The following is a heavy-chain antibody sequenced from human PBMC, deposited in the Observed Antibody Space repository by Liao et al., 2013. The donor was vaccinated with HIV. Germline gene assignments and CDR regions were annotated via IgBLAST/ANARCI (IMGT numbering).Heavy chain of an antibody. CDR3: ARGFLEWLPPVDYYYYMDV. V-gene: IGHV4-61*08. D-gene: IGHD3-3*01. CDR2: IYYSGST. J-gene: IGHJ6*03. Sequence: QVQLQESGPGLVKPSQTLSLTCTVSGDSISSAGYYWSWIRQPPGKGLEWIGYIYYSGSTNYNPSLKSRVTISVDTSRNQFSLKLSSVTAADTAVYYCARGFLEWLPPVDYYYYMDVWGKGTTVTVSS. CDR1: GDSISSAGYY.